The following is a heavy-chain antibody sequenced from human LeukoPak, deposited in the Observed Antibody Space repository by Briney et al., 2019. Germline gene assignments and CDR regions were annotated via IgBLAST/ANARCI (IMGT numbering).Heavy chain of an antibody. V-gene: IGHV4-34*01. CDR3: ARGDPPFDY. CDR1: GGSFSGYY. CDR2: INHSGST. Sequence: PSETLSLTCAVYGGSFSGYYWSWIRQPPGKGLEWIGEINHSGSTNYNPSLKSRVIISVDTSKNQFSLKLSSVTAADTAVYYCARGDPPFDYWGQGTLVTVSS. J-gene: IGHJ4*02.